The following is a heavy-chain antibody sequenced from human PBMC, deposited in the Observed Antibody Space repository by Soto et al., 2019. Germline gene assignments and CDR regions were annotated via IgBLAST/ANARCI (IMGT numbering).Heavy chain of an antibody. J-gene: IGHJ3*02. V-gene: IGHV3-30*18. Sequence: QVQLVASGGGVVQPGRSLRLSCAASGFTFSRYGMHWVRQAPGKGLEWVAVISYDGSNKYYADSVKGRFTISRDNSKNTRYLQMNSLRAEDTAVYYCAKDWGSGSQSTDAFDIWGQGTMVTVSS. D-gene: IGHD3-16*01. CDR1: GFTFSRYG. CDR3: AKDWGSGSQSTDAFDI. CDR2: ISYDGSNK.